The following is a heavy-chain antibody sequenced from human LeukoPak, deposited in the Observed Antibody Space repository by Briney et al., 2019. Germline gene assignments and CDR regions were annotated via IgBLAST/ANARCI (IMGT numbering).Heavy chain of an antibody. J-gene: IGHJ4*02. CDR3: ARDPDTAMVSDY. Sequence: GGSLRLSCVASGFIFSSYGMHWARQAPGKGLEWVAFIRFDGSNKYYADSVKGRFTISRDNSKNTLYLQMNSLRAEDTAVYYCARDPDTAMVSDYWGQGTLVTVSS. CDR1: GFIFSSYG. D-gene: IGHD5-18*01. CDR2: IRFDGSNK. V-gene: IGHV3-30*02.